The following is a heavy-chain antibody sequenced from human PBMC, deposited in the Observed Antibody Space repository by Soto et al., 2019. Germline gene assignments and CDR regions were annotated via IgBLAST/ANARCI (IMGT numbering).Heavy chain of an antibody. J-gene: IGHJ4*02. Sequence: SETLSLTCTVSGGSISSYYWSWIRQPPGKGLEWIGYIYSGRTNYNPALKSRVTISVDTSKNQFSLNLSSVTAADTAVYYCAGGSGSYGQLDYWGQGTLVTVSS. CDR1: GGSISSYY. V-gene: IGHV4-59*01. CDR3: AGGSGSYGQLDY. D-gene: IGHD3-10*01. CDR2: IYSGRT.